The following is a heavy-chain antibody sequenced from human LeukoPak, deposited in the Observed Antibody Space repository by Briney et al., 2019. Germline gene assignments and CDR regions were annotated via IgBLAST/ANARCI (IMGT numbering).Heavy chain of an antibody. V-gene: IGHV4-39*01. Sequence: SETLSLTCTVSGGSISSSSYYWGWIRQPPGKGLEWIGSIYYSGSTYYNPSLKSRVTISVDTSKNQFSLKLSSVTAADTAVYYSARHGDTAMVIGYGMDVWGQGTTVTVSS. CDR1: GGSISSSSYY. D-gene: IGHD5-18*01. CDR2: IYYSGST. J-gene: IGHJ6*02. CDR3: ARHGDTAMVIGYGMDV.